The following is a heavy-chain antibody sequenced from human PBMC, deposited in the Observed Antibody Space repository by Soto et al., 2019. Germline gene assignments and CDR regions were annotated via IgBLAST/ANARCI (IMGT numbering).Heavy chain of an antibody. CDR1: GGTFSSYA. CDR2: IIPIFGTA. Sequence: QVQLVQSGAEVKKPGSSVKVSCKASGGTFSSYAISWVRQAPGQGLEWMGGIIPIFGTANYAQKFQGRVTITGVESTSTAYMERSSLRYDDTAVYYCAVSCGGDGPSDEYFQHWGQGTLVTVSS. CDR3: AVSCGGDGPSDEYFQH. V-gene: IGHV1-69*01. D-gene: IGHD2-21*02. J-gene: IGHJ1*01.